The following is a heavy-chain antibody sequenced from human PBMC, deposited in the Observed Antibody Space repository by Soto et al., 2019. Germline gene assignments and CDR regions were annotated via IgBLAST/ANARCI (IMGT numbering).Heavy chain of an antibody. J-gene: IGHJ6*02. Sequence: PSETLSLTCAVYGASFSGYYWSWIRQPPWKGLEWIGETNHTGSTNYNPSLKSRVTISVDTSKNQFSLKLSSVTAADTAVYYCARLRAAGLSQIIAAAGSRYYYYYGMDVWGQGTTVT. CDR1: GASFSGYY. CDR3: ARLRAAGLSQIIAAAGSRYYYYYGMDV. CDR2: TNHTGST. V-gene: IGHV4-34*01. D-gene: IGHD6-13*01.